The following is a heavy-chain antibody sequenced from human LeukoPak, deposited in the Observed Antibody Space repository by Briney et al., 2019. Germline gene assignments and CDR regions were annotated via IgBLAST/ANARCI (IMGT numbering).Heavy chain of an antibody. Sequence: ASVKVSCKASGYTFTSYGISWVRQAPGQGLEWMGWISAYNGNTNYAQKLRGRVTMTTDTSTSTAYMELRSLRSDDTAVYYCARDHYAVDWNYVFDYWGQGTLVTVSS. CDR1: GYTFTSYG. CDR3: ARDHYAVDWNYVFDY. V-gene: IGHV1-18*01. CDR2: ISAYNGNT. D-gene: IGHD1-7*01. J-gene: IGHJ4*02.